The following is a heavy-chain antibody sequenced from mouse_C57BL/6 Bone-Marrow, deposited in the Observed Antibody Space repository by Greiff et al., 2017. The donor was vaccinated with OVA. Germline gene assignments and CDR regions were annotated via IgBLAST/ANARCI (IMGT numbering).Heavy chain of an antibody. Sequence: VNLVESGAELVRPGASVTLSCKASGYTFTDYEMHWVKQTPVHGLEWIGAIDPETGGTAYNQKFKGKAILTADKSSSTAYMELRSLTSEDSAVYYCTPIYYDYGGFAYWGQGTLVTVSA. J-gene: IGHJ3*01. CDR3: TPIYYDYGGFAY. V-gene: IGHV1-15*01. D-gene: IGHD2-4*01. CDR1: GYTFTDYE. CDR2: IDPETGGT.